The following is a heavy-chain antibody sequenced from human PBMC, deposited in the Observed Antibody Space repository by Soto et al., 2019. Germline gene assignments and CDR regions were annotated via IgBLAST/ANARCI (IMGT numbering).Heavy chain of an antibody. D-gene: IGHD5-18*01. CDR1: GFSLTTSGVG. Sequence: QITLKESGPTRVKPTQTLTLTCTFSGFSLTTSGVGVGWIRQPPGKALEWLAVIYWDDDKRYSPSLKSRLSITKDTSKNQVVLTMTYMDAVDTATYFCAHRGYMYGNWHHGSFDHWGQGALVTVSS. CDR3: AHRGYMYGNWHHGSFDH. V-gene: IGHV2-5*02. J-gene: IGHJ4*02. CDR2: IYWDDDK.